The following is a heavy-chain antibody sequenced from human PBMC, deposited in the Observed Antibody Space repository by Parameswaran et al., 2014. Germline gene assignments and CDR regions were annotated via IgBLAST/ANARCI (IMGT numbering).Heavy chain of an antibody. J-gene: IGHJ4*02. CDR3: AKGPASGYSYGYGPQKYYFDY. CDR2: ISGSGGST. V-gene: IGHV3-23*01. D-gene: IGHD5-18*01. Sequence: RWIRQPPGKGLEWVSAISGSGGSTYYADSVKGRFTISRDNSKNTLYLQMNSLRAEDTAVYYCAKGPASGYSYGYGPQKYYFDYWGQGTLVTVSS.